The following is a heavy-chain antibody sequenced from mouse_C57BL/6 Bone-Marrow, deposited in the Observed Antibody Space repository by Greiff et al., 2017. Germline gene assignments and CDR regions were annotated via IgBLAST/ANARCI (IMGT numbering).Heavy chain of an antibody. Sequence: EVQGVESGGGLVKPGGSLKLSCAASGFTFSDYGMHWVRQAPEKGLEWVAYISSGSSTIYYADTVKGRFTISRDNAKNTLCLQMTSLRSEDTAMYYCARITTGRGYYLDYWGQGTTLTGSS. D-gene: IGHD1-1*01. CDR3: ARITTGRGYYLDY. V-gene: IGHV5-17*01. J-gene: IGHJ2*01. CDR1: GFTFSDYG. CDR2: ISSGSSTI.